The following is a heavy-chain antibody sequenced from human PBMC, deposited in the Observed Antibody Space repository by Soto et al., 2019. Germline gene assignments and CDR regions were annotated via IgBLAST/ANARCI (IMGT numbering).Heavy chain of an antibody. CDR2: IYYSGST. J-gene: IGHJ5*02. V-gene: IGHV4-31*03. Sequence: SETLSLTCTFSGGSISSGVYYWSWIRQHPGKGLEWIGYIYYSGSTYYNPSLKSRVTISVDTSKNQFSLKLSSVTAADTAVYYCARDEDGSDGRNWFDPWGQGTLVNSPQ. D-gene: IGHD3-10*01. CDR3: ARDEDGSDGRNWFDP. CDR1: GGSISSGVYY.